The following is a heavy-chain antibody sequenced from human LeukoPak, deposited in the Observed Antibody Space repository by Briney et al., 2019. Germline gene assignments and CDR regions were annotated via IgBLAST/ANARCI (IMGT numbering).Heavy chain of an antibody. D-gene: IGHD5-12*01. J-gene: IGHJ4*02. CDR2: IYSGGST. CDR1: GFTVSSNY. Sequence: GGSLRLSCAASGFTVSSNYMSWVRQAPGKGLEWVSVIYSGGSTYYADSVKGRFTISRENSKNTLYLQMNSLRAEDTAVYYCASANRRPIVATIRLGYWGQGTLVTVSS. V-gene: IGHV3-53*01. CDR3: ASANRRPIVATIRLGY.